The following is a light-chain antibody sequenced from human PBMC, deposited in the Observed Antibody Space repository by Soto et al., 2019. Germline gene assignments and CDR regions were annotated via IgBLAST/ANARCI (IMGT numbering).Light chain of an antibody. Sequence: EIVLTQSPGTLSLSPGKRGTRSCSPSQSISSSYLAWYQQRPGQAPRLLIYGASSRATGVPDRFSGSGSGPEFTLTISRLEPEDFAVYYCQQYGSSSWTSGQGTKLEIK. J-gene: IGKJ1*01. CDR1: QSISSSY. CDR3: QQYGSSSWT. CDR2: GAS. V-gene: IGKV3-20*01.